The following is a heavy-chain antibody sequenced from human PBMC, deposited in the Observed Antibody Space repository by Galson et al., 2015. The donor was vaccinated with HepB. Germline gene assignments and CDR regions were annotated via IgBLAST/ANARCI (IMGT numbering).Heavy chain of an antibody. CDR1: GVSISSTSYY. CDR3: ATMVRGGGDFFDY. D-gene: IGHD3-10*01. J-gene: IGHJ4*02. V-gene: IGHV4-39*07. Sequence: LSLTCTVSGVSISSTSYYWGWIRQPPGKGLDWIGSSHYSGSTYHNPSLKSRVTISVDTSKNQFSLKLTSVTAADTAVYYCATMVRGGGDFFDYWGQGTLVTVSS. CDR2: SHYSGST.